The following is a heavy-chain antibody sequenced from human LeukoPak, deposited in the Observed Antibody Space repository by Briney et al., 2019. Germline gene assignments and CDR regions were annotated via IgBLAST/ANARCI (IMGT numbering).Heavy chain of an antibody. CDR1: GFTFTTSA. V-gene: IGHV3-23*01. J-gene: IGHJ4*02. CDR2: ISGSGNRT. CDR3: AKYADKGFDY. Sequence: GGSLRLSCAASGFTFTTSAMSWARRAPGKGLEWVSAISGSGNRTFYPDSVKGRFTISRDNSKSTLYLQMNSLRAEDTAVYYCAKYADKGFDYWGQGTLVTVSS.